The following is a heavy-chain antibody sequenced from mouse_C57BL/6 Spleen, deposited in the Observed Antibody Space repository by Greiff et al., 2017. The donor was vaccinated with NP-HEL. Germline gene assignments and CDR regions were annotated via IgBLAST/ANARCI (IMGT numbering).Heavy chain of an antibody. J-gene: IGHJ1*03. CDR1: GYTFTSYW. CDR3: ARRTPYYYGSSGYFEV. CDR2: IDSSDSDT. V-gene: IGHV1-52*01. D-gene: IGHD1-1*01. Sequence: VQLQQPGAELVRPGSSVKLSCKASGYTFTSYWMHWVKQRPIQGLEWIGNIDSSDSDTHYNQKFKDKATLTVDKSSSTAYMQLSSLTSEDSAVYDCARRTPYYYGSSGYFEVGGTGTTVTVSS.